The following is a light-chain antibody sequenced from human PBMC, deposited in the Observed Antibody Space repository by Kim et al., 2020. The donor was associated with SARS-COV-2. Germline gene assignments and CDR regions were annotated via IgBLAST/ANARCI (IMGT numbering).Light chain of an antibody. CDR1: KLGDKY. Sequence: SPGQTASITCSGDKLGDKYACWYQQKPGQSPVLVIYQDSKRPSGIPERFSGSNSGNTATLTISGTQAMDEADYYCQAWDSSTEVFGTGTKVTVL. J-gene: IGLJ1*01. V-gene: IGLV3-1*01. CDR3: QAWDSSTEV. CDR2: QDS.